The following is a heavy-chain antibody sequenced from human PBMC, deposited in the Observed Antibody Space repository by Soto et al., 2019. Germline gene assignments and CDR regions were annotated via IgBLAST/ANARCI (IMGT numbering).Heavy chain of an antibody. J-gene: IGHJ5*02. CDR2: IYYSGST. CDR1: GGSISSGGYY. D-gene: IGHD4-4*01. V-gene: IGHV4-31*03. CDR3: ARATVAGFDP. Sequence: QVQLQESGPGLVKPSQTLSLTCTVSGGSISSGGYYWSWIRQHPGKGLEWIGYIYYSGSTYYNPSLKSRVTIAVATAKNQFSLKLSSVTAADTAGYYCARATVAGFDPWGQGTLVTVSS.